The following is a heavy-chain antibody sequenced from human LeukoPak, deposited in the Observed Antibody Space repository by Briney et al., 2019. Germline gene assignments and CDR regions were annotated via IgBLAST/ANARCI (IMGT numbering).Heavy chain of an antibody. CDR1: GFTFSSYA. Sequence: GGSLRLSCAASGFTFSSYAMSWVRHAPGKGLEWVAAISGSGGITYYADSVKGRFTISRDNSKNTLYLQMNSLGAEDTAVYYCAKAAGGSYFDSWGQGTLVTVSS. CDR2: ISGSGGIT. D-gene: IGHD6-13*01. CDR3: AKAAGGSYFDS. V-gene: IGHV3-23*01. J-gene: IGHJ4*02.